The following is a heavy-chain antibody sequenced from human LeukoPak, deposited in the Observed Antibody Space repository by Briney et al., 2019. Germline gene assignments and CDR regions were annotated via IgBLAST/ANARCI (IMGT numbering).Heavy chain of an antibody. CDR1: GFTVSSNY. Sequence: GGSLRLSCAASGFTVSSNYMSWVRQAPGKGLEWVSVIYSGGSTYYADSVKGRFTISRDNSKNTLYLQMNSLRAEDTAVYYCARDLGGDAFDIWGQGTMVTVSS. D-gene: IGHD3-16*01. CDR2: IYSGGST. CDR3: ARDLGGDAFDI. J-gene: IGHJ3*02. V-gene: IGHV3-53*01.